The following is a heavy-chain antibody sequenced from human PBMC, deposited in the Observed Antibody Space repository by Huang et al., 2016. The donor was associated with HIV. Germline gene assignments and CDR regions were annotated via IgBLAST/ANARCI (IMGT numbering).Heavy chain of an antibody. V-gene: IGHV5-51*03. D-gene: IGHD5-18*01. Sequence: EVQLVQSGAEVKKPGESLKISCKGSGFSFTNYWIGWWRQMPVTGRGWMGIIYAGDSDNTYSPPFRGQVTISADKSINTAYLQWNSLKASDSAMYYCARPLLGYSNGYYFDYWGQGTLVTVSS. CDR3: ARPLLGYSNGYYFDY. CDR1: GFSFTNYW. CDR2: IYAGDSDN. J-gene: IGHJ4*02.